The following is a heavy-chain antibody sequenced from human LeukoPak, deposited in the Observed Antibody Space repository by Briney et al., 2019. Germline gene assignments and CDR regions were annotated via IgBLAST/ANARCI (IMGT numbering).Heavy chain of an antibody. D-gene: IGHD2-2*01. CDR2: INHSGST. Sequence: SETLSLTCAVYGGSFSGYYWSWIRQPPGKGLEWIGEINHSGSTNYNPSLKSRVTISVDTSKNQFPLKLSSVTAADTAVYYCARAYSGIVVVPAARTRWDYWGQGTLVTVSS. V-gene: IGHV4-34*01. CDR3: ARAYSGIVVVPAARTRWDY. CDR1: GGSFSGYY. J-gene: IGHJ4*02.